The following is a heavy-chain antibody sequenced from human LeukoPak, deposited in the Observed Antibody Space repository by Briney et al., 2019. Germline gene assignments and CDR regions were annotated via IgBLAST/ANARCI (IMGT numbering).Heavy chain of an antibody. CDR1: GGSISSYY. J-gene: IGHJ6*02. CDR3: ARMGYCSSTSCYRDYYYGMDV. V-gene: IGHV4-59*08. CDR2: IYHSGST. D-gene: IGHD2-2*02. Sequence: PSETLSLTCTVSGGSISSYYWSWIRQPPGKGLEWIGYIYHSGSTNYNPSLKSRVTISVDTSKNQFSLKPSSVTAADTAVYYCARMGYCSSTSCYRDYYYGMDVWGQGTTVTVSS.